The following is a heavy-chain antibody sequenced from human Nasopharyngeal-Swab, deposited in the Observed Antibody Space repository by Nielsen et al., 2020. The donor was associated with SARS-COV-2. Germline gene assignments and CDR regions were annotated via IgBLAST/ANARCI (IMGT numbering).Heavy chain of an antibody. CDR1: GFTFSSYA. J-gene: IGHJ4*02. D-gene: IGHD5-18*01. CDR2: ISGSGGST. V-gene: IGHV3-23*01. Sequence: GESLKISCAASGFTFSSYAMSWVRQAPGKGLEWVSAISGSGGSTYYADSVKGRFTISRDNSKNTLYLQMNSLRAEDTAVYYCARDRGGYSYGYFGYFDYWGQGTLVTVSS. CDR3: ARDRGGYSYGYFGYFDY.